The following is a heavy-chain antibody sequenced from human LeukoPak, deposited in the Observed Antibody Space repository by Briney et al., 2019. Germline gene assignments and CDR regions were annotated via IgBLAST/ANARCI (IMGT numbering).Heavy chain of an antibody. CDR1: GFTFSSYE. V-gene: IGHV3-48*03. D-gene: IGHD6-19*01. J-gene: IGHJ4*02. CDR2: ISSSGSTI. Sequence: GGSLRLSCAASGFTFSSYEMNWVRQAPGKGLEWVSYISSSGSTIYYADSVKGRFTISRDNAKNSLYPQMNRLSAEDTAVYYCARETIAVADPGCFGYWGQRTLVTVSS. CDR3: ARETIAVADPGCFGY.